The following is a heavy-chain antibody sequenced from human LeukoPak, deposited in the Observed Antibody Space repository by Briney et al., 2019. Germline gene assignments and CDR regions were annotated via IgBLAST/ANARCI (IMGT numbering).Heavy chain of an antibody. J-gene: IGHJ4*02. D-gene: IGHD5-24*01. CDR3: ARGPRWLQDYFNY. CDR1: AGSISSITYY. CDR2: IYYSGSI. V-gene: IGHV4-39*07. Sequence: SQTLSLTSTVSAGSISSITYYWGWIRQPPGKGLEWIGSIYYSGSIHYNPSPKSRVTISVDTSKNQFSLKLSSVTAADTAVYYCARGPRWLQDYFNYWGQGTLVTVSS.